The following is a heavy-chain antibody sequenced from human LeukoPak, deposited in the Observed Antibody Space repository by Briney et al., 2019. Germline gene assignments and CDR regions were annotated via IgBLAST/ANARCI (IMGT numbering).Heavy chain of an antibody. CDR3: ATQYSSGWYVRKDYFDY. D-gene: IGHD6-19*01. CDR1: GFTFSSYA. Sequence: GGSLRLSCAASGFTFSSYAMSWVRQAPGKGLEWVSAISGSGGSTYYADSVKGRFTISRDNSKNTLYLQMNSLRAEDTAVYYCATQYSSGWYVRKDYFDYWGQGTLVTVSS. J-gene: IGHJ4*02. V-gene: IGHV3-23*01. CDR2: ISGSGGST.